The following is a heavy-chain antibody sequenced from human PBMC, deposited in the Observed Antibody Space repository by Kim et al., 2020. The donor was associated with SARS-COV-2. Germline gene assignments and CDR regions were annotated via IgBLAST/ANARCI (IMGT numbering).Heavy chain of an antibody. D-gene: IGHD3-22*01. CDR1: GFTFSSYG. Sequence: GGSLRLSCAASGFTFSSYGMHWVRQAPGKGLEWVAVISYDGSNKYYADSVKGRFTISRDNSKNTLYLQMNSLRAEDTAVYYCAKDRYDSSGYYSLIDYWG. CDR3: AKDRYDSSGYYSLIDY. V-gene: IGHV3-30*18. J-gene: IGHJ4*01. CDR2: ISYDGSNK.